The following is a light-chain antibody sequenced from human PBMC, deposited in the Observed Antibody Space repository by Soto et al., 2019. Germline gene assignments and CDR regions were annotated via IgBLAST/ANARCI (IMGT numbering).Light chain of an antibody. CDR1: SGHRSYI. V-gene: IGLV4-60*02. CDR2: LEGSGSY. Sequence: QPVLTQSSSASASLGSSVKLTCTLSSGHRSYIIAWHQQQPGKAPRYLMKLEGSGSYNKGSGVPDRFSGSSSGADRYLTISNLQFEDEADYYCVTWDSNTRVFGGGTKLTVL. J-gene: IGLJ3*02. CDR3: VTWDSNTRV.